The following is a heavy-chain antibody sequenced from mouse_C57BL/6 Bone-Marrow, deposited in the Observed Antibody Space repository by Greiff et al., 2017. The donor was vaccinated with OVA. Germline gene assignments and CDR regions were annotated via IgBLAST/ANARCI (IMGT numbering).Heavy chain of an antibody. CDR2: IYPRSGNT. CDR3: ARPIYYYGSAYYFDY. D-gene: IGHD1-1*01. Sequence: VQGVESGAELARPGASVKLSCKASGYTFTSYGISWVKQRTGQGLEWIGEIYPRSGNTYYNEKFKGKATLTADKSSSTAYMELRILTSEDSAVYFCARPIYYYGSAYYFDYWGQGTTLTVSS. CDR1: GYTFTSYG. J-gene: IGHJ2*01. V-gene: IGHV1-81*01.